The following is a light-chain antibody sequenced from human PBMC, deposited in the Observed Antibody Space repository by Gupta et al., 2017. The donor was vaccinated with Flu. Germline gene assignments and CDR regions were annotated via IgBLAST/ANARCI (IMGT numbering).Light chain of an antibody. CDR1: QRISSY. Sequence: DSQMTQSPSSLSESVGDRVTITCRSSQRISSYLNWYQQKAGKAPKLLIYAASNLQSGVPSRFSGSGSGTDFTHTIGSLQQEDFANYYWQQSYSTPTFGQGTKLEIK. CDR3: QQSYSTPT. CDR2: AAS. J-gene: IGKJ2*01. V-gene: IGKV1-39*01.